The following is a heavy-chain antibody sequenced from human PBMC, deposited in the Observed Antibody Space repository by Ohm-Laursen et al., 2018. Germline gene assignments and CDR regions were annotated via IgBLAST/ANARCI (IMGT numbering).Heavy chain of an antibody. V-gene: IGHV4-59*11. J-gene: IGHJ4*02. Sequence: SGALSLTCSVSGGSISRHYWSWIRQPPGKGLEWIGYIYYSGSTNYNNPSLKSRVTMSVDTSKSQFSLKLSSVSAADTAVYYCARFMAAAGPIDYWGQGTLVTVSS. CDR1: GGSISRHY. CDR2: IYYSGST. D-gene: IGHD6-13*01. CDR3: ARFMAAAGPIDY.